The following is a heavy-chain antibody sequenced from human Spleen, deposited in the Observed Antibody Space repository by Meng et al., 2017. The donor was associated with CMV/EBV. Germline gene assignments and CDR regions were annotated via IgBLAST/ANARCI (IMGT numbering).Heavy chain of an antibody. V-gene: IGHV4-34*01. CDR3: ARGRIAAAGMGY. D-gene: IGHD6-13*01. J-gene: IGHJ4*02. CDR2: INHSGST. Sequence: GPLRLSCAVYGGSFSGYYWSWIRQPPGKGLEWIGEINHSGSTNYNPSLKSRVTISVDTSKNQFSLKLSSVTAADTAVYYCARGRIAAAGMGYWGQGTLVTVSS. CDR1: GGSFSGYY.